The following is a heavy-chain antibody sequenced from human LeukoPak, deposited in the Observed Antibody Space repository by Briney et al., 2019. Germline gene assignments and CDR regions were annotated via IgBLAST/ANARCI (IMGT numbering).Heavy chain of an antibody. D-gene: IGHD3-10*01. V-gene: IGHV3-23*01. CDR3: AKDSVPYYYGSGSYPDY. CDR1: GFTFSSYA. J-gene: IGHJ4*02. Sequence: PGGSLRLSCAASGFTFSSYAMSWVRQAPGKGLEWVSDIKGSGGNTYYADSVKGRFTISRDNSKNKLYLQMNSLRAEDTAVYYCAKDSVPYYYGSGSYPDYWGQGTLVTVSS. CDR2: IKGSGGNT.